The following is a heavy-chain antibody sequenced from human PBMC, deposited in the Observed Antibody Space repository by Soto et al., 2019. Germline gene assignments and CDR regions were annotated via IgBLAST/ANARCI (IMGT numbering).Heavy chain of an antibody. J-gene: IGHJ6*02. D-gene: IGHD3-3*01. V-gene: IGHV3-48*03. CDR2: ISSSGSTI. CDR3: AREGRAIFGVVITYYYYYGMDV. CDR1: GFTFSSYE. Sequence: GESLKISCAASGFTFSSYEMNWVRQAPGKGLEWVSYISSSGSTIYYADSVEGRFTISRDNAKNSLYLQMNSLRAEDTAVYYCAREGRAIFGVVITYYYYYGMDVWGQGTTVTVSS.